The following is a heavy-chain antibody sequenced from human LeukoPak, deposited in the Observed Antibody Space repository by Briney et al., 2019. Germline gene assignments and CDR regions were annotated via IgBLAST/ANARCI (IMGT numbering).Heavy chain of an antibody. J-gene: IGHJ6*03. V-gene: IGHV7-4-1*02. CDR3: ARGRGSSARLGYYYYYIDV. Sequence: ASVKVSCKASGYTFTSYGIHWVRQAPGQGLEWMGWINTNTGNPTYAQGFTGRFVFSLETSVSTSYLQISSLKAEDTAVYYCARGRGSSARLGYYYYYIDVWGKGTTVTVSS. CDR1: GYTFTSYG. CDR2: INTNTGNP. D-gene: IGHD1-26*01.